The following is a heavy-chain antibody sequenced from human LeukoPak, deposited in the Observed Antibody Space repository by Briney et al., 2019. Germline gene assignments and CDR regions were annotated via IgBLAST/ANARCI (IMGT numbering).Heavy chain of an antibody. D-gene: IGHD6-6*01. CDR1: GGTFNRYG. CDR2: IIPFLGTP. J-gene: IGHJ6*03. CDR3: ATTGQLVPDYYHYYMDV. Sequence: SVKASCKASGGTFNRYGFTWVRQAPGQGLEWMGGIIPFLGTPNYAQKFQGRVTITTDESTSTAYMEVSSLTSEDTAVYYCATTGQLVPDYYHYYMDVWGLGTTVTVSS. V-gene: IGHV1-69*05.